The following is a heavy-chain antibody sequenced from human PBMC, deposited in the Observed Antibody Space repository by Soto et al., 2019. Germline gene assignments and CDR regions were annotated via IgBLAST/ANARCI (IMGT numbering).Heavy chain of an antibody. Sequence: ASVKVSCKASGGTFSSYTISWVRQAPGQGLEWMGRIIPILGIANYAQKFQGRGTVTADKSTSTAYMELSSLRSEDTAVYYCATGGGYCSSTSCSDYYYYMDVWGKGTTVTVSS. CDR2: IIPILGIA. D-gene: IGHD2-2*01. J-gene: IGHJ6*03. CDR3: ATGGGYCSSTSCSDYYYYMDV. V-gene: IGHV1-69*02. CDR1: GGTFSSYT.